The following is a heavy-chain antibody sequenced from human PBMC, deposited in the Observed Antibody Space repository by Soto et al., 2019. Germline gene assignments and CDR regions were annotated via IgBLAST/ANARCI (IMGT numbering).Heavy chain of an antibody. D-gene: IGHD3-16*02. CDR2: IYYSGST. CDR1: GGSVSSGSYY. CDR3: ARDGIMITFGGVIGRYGMGA. V-gene: IGHV4-61*01. J-gene: IGHJ6*02. Sequence: KSSETLSLTCTVSGGSVSSGSYYWSWIRQPPGKGLEWIGYIYYSGSTNYNPSLKSRVTISVDTSKNQFSLKLSSVTAADTAVYYCARDGIMITFGGVIGRYGMGAWGQGTTVTVSS.